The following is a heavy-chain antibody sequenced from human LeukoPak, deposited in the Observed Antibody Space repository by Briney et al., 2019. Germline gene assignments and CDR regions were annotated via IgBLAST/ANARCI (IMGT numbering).Heavy chain of an antibody. D-gene: IGHD3-9*01. CDR3: ARDRYRYYDILTHTIDV. V-gene: IGHV3-21*01. J-gene: IGHJ6*02. Sequence: PGGSLRLSCAASGFTFSSYGMHWVRQAPGEGLEWVSSISGSSNYIHYADSVKGRFTISRDYAKNSLYLQMNSLRAEDAAVYYCARDRYRYYDILTHTIDVWGQGTTVTVSS. CDR2: ISGSSNYI. CDR1: GFTFSSYG.